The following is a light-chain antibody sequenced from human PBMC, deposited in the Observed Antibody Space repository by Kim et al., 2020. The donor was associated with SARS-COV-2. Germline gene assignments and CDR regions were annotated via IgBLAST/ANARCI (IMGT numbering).Light chain of an antibody. CDR2: GKN. CDR1: SLRSYY. Sequence: SSELTQDPAVSVALGQTVRITCQGDSLRSYYATWYQQKPGQAPILVIYGKNNRPSGIPDRFSGSSSGNTASLTNTGTQAGDEADYYCNSRDSNDNVGFGG. CDR3: NSRDSNDNVG. J-gene: IGLJ2*01. V-gene: IGLV3-19*01.